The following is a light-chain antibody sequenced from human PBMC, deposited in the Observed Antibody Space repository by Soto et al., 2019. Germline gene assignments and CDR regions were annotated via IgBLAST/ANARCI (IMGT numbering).Light chain of an antibody. J-gene: IGKJ2*01. V-gene: IGKV3-15*01. CDR1: QSVSSN. CDR2: GIA. Sequence: EIVMTQSPATLSVSPGERATLSCRASQSVSSNLAWYQQKPGQAPRLLIYGIATRATGIPARFSGSGSGTDFTLTISSLQSEDFAVYYCHQYYDGPETFGQGTRVEIK. CDR3: HQYYDGPET.